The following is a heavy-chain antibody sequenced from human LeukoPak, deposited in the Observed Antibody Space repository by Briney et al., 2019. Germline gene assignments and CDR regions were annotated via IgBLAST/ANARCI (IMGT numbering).Heavy chain of an antibody. CDR2: INPNSGNT. CDR1: GYTFTSYD. Sequence: ASVKVSCKSSGYTFTSYDINWVRQPTAQGLEWMGCINPNSGNTGYAQKFQGSVTMTRSTSVSTAYMELSNQTSKDTAVYYCERSSVGGRERSDFWGRGTLVTVSS. CDR3: ERSSVGGRERSDF. J-gene: IGHJ4*02. V-gene: IGHV1-8*01. D-gene: IGHD2-15*01.